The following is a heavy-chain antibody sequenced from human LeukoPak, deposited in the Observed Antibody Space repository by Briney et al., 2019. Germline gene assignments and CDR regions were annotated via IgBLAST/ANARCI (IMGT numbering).Heavy chain of an antibody. J-gene: IGHJ4*02. CDR3: ARDLYDSGAYSSPIDY. CDR2: ISGSGSYI. CDR1: GITFSAYT. V-gene: IGHV3-21*01. Sequence: GGSLRLSCEASGITFSAYTMNWVRQAPGKGLEWVSSISGSGSYIFYADSVKGRFTISRDNAKNSLYLQMNSLRAEDTAVYYCARDLYDSGAYSSPIDYWGQGTLVTVSS. D-gene: IGHD3-22*01.